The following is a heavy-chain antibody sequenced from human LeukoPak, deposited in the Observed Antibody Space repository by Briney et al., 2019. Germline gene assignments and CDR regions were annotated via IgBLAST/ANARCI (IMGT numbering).Heavy chain of an antibody. D-gene: IGHD6-19*01. CDR1: GFTFSRTS. J-gene: IGHJ4*02. CDR2: ISFDGGTK. V-gene: IGHV3-30-3*01. CDR3: ARDLVPSTAWYVTGLVV. Sequence: PGGSLRLSCAASGFTFSRTSMHWVRQSPGKGLEWVAVISFDGGTKYYADSVKGRLTVSRDNSKKALYLQMNSLRTEDTAVYFCARDLVPSTAWYVTGLVVWGQGTLVTVSS.